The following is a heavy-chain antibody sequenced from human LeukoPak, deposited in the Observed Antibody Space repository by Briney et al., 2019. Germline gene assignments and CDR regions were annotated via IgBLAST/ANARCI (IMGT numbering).Heavy chain of an antibody. CDR1: GFTFSSYW. Sequence: PGGSLRLSCAASGFTFSSYWMSWVRQAPGKGLEWVAYIKQDGSEKYYVDFVKGRFSISRDNAQDSLYLQMNSLRAEDTAVYYCARGLNYYGISGYLPTGYWGQGTLVTVSS. CDR3: ARGLNYYGISGYLPTGY. V-gene: IGHV3-7*01. J-gene: IGHJ4*02. CDR2: IKQDGSEK. D-gene: IGHD3-22*01.